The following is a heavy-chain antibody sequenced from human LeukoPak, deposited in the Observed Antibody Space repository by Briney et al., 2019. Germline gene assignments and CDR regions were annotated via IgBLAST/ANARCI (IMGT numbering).Heavy chain of an antibody. D-gene: IGHD4-17*01. CDR2: ISSSGSTI. CDR1: GFTFSSYE. CDR3: ARDAPSPGGDYDLALDY. V-gene: IGHV3-48*03. Sequence: QTGGSLRLSCAASGFTFSSYEMNWVRQAPGKGLEWVSYISSSGSTIYYADSVKGRFTISRDNAKNSLYLQMNSLRAEDTAVYYCARDAPSPGGDYDLALDYWGQGTLVTVSS. J-gene: IGHJ4*02.